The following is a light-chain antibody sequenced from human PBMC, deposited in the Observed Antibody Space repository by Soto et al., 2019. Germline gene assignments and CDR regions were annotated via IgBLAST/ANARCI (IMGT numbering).Light chain of an antibody. V-gene: IGLV2-14*01. CDR2: KVS. J-gene: IGLJ2*01. Sequence: QSALTQAASVSGSPGQSITISCTGPSSDVGAYDYVTWYQQHPGKAPKVMIYKVSNRPSGVSNRFSGSKSGNTASLTISGLQAEDEADYYCSSYTTGSLVVFGGGTKLTVL. CDR3: SSYTTGSLVV. CDR1: SSDVGAYDY.